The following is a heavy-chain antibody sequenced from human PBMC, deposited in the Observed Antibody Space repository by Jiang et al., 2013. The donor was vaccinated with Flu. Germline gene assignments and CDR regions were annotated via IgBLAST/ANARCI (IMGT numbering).Heavy chain of an antibody. CDR3: ASSVARNP. CDR2: INHSGST. V-gene: IGHV4-34*01. J-gene: IGHJ5*02. CDR1: GGSFSGYY. D-gene: IGHD2-21*01. Sequence: LLKPSETLSLTCAVYGGSFSGYYWSWIRQPPGKGLEWIGEINHSGSTNYNPSLKSRVTISVDTSKNQFSLKLSSVTAADTAVYYCASSVARNPWGQGTLVTVSS.